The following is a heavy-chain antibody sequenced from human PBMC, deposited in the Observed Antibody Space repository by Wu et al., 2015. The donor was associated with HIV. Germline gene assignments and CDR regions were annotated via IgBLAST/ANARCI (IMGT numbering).Heavy chain of an antibody. J-gene: IGHJ2*01. CDR2: IVVGSGNT. Sequence: QMQLVQSGPEVKKPGTSVKVSCKASGFTFTSSAMQWVRQARGQRLEWIGWIVVGSGNTNYAQKFQERVTITRDMSTSTAYMELSSLRSEDTAVYYCAADSPRAMIVVLYRVGYWYFDLVGPWPPGHCLL. CDR1: GFTFTSSA. V-gene: IGHV1-58*02. D-gene: IGHD3-22*01. CDR3: AADSPRAMIVVLYRVGYWYFDL.